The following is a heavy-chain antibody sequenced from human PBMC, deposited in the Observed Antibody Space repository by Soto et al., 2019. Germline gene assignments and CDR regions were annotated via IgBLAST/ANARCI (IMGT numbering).Heavy chain of an antibody. CDR1: GFTFSGSA. CDR2: IRSKANSYAT. CDR3: TRRGIEYDILTGYSPFDP. Sequence: GGSLRLSCAASGFTFSGSAMHWVRQASGKGLEWVGRIRSKANSYATAYAASVKGRFTISRDDSKNTAYLQMNSLKTEDTAVYYCTRRGIEYDILTGYSPFDPWGQGTLVTVSS. V-gene: IGHV3-73*01. J-gene: IGHJ5*02. D-gene: IGHD3-9*01.